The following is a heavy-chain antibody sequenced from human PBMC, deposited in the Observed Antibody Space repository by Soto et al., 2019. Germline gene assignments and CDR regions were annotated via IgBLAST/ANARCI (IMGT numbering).Heavy chain of an antibody. CDR3: ARDLVVVAADDAFDI. Sequence: EVQLVESGGGLVKPGGSLRLSCAASGFTFSSYSMNWVRQAPGKGLEWVSSISSSSSYIYYADSVKGRFTISRDNAKNSLYLQMNSLRAEDTAVYYCARDLVVVAADDAFDIWGQGTTVTVSS. CDR2: ISSSSSYI. D-gene: IGHD2-15*01. CDR1: GFTFSSYS. J-gene: IGHJ3*02. V-gene: IGHV3-21*01.